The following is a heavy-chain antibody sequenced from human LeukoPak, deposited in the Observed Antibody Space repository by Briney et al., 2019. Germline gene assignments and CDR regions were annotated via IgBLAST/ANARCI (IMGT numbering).Heavy chain of an antibody. V-gene: IGHV1-2*02. CDR3: ARDRGLDIAAAGKFRHYYYYMDV. D-gene: IGHD6-13*01. CDR2: INPNSGGT. J-gene: IGHJ6*03. CDR1: GYTFTGYY. Sequence: ASVKVSCKASGYTFTGYYMHWVRQAPGQGLEWMGWINPNSGGTNYAQKFQGRVSMTRDTSISTAYMELSRLRSDDTAVYYCARDRGLDIAAAGKFRHYYYYMDVWGKGTTVTVSS.